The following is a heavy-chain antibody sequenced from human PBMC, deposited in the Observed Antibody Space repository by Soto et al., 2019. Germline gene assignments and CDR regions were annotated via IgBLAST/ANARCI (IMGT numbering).Heavy chain of an antibody. CDR2: IRQDGGAK. D-gene: IGHD6-13*01. J-gene: IGHJ4*02. Sequence: LSCAASGFTFSSYAMSWVRQAPGKGLEWVANIRQDGGAKDYVDSVKGRFNISRDNAKNSQYLLMNSLRVEDTAVYYCARDHPAARGVSGGQGTLVTV. CDR3: ARDHPAARGVS. V-gene: IGHV3-7*01. CDR1: GFTFSSYA.